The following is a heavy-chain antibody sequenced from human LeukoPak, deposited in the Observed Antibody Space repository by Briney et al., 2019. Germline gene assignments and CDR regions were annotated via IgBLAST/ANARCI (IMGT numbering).Heavy chain of an antibody. V-gene: IGHV4-34*01. CDR2: INHSGST. J-gene: IGHJ3*01. CDR1: GGSFSDYY. D-gene: IGHD3-10*01. CDR3: ARSDYHGSGSHTVFDAFDV. Sequence: SETLSLTCAVYGGSFSDYYWTWIRQTPGKGLEWIGEINHSGSTNYNPSLKSRVTISVDTSKNQFSLKLSSVTAADTAVYYCARSDYHGSGSHTVFDAFDVWGQGTRVTVFS.